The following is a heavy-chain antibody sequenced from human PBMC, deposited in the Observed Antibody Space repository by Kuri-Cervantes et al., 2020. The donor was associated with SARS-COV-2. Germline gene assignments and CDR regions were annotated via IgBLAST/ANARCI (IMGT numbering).Heavy chain of an antibody. CDR2: ISHDGKNK. J-gene: IGHJ4*02. CDR1: GFNFSRTD. V-gene: IGHV3-30*18. Sequence: LSLTCAASGFNFSRTDMHWVRQAPGKGLEWVAVISHDGKNKKCTASGKGRFTLSRDNSQNTLYLHMKSLRSEDTAMYYCAKDRVGVQDFWGQGTLVTVSS. CDR3: AKDRVGVQDF. D-gene: IGHD2-21*01.